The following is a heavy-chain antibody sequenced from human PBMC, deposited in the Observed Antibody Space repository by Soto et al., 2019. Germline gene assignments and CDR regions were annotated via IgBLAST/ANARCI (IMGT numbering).Heavy chain of an antibody. CDR3: ARDRSSRLTMWLHYYYGMAV. Sequence: PLQALSLTGDSSWCSVSSNSAACNWIRQSPSRGLEWLGRTYYRSKWYNDYAVSVKSRITINPDTSKNQFSLQLNSVTPEDTAVYYCARDRSSRLTMWLHYYYGMAVWGHGTTVPVSS. D-gene: IGHD5-12*01. J-gene: IGHJ6*02. CDR1: WCSVSSNSAA. CDR2: TYYRSKWYN. V-gene: IGHV6-1*01.